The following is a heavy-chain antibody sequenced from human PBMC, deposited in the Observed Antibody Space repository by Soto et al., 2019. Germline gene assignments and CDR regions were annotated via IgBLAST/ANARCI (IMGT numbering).Heavy chain of an antibody. CDR3: SHGVSNTRSRHDFGA. J-gene: IGHJ5*02. CDR1: GFSLSTSGVG. Sequence: QITLKESGPTLVKPTQTLTLTCTFSGFSLSTSGVGVGWIRQPPGEALEWLALIYWDDDKRYSPSLRSRLTITKDTSKNHVVLTMTNVDPVDTATYFCSHGVSNTRSRHDFGAWGQGTLVTVSS. D-gene: IGHD2-2*02. V-gene: IGHV2-5*02. CDR2: IYWDDDK.